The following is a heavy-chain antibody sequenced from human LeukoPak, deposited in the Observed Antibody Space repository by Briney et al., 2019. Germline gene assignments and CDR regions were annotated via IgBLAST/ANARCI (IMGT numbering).Heavy chain of an antibody. CDR1: GGSISSGGYY. Sequence: ASQTLSLTCTVSGGSISSGGYYWSWIRQPPGKGLEWIGYIYYSGSTNYNPSLKSRVTISVDTSKNQFSLKLSSVTAADTAVYYCARGDYYDSSGYIHPWGQGTLVTVSS. CDR3: ARGDYYDSSGYIHP. V-gene: IGHV4-30-4*08. J-gene: IGHJ5*02. CDR2: IYYSGST. D-gene: IGHD3-22*01.